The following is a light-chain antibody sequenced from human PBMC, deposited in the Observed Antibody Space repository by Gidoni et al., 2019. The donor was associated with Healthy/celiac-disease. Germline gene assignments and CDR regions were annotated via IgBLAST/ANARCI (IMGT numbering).Light chain of an antibody. CDR3: QQNYSTPQT. V-gene: IGKV1-39*01. CDR1: QSISSY. CDR2: AAS. J-gene: IGKJ1*01. Sequence: DIQMTQSPSSLSASAGDRVTITCRASQSISSYLNWYQQKPGKAPKLLIYAASSLQSGVPSRFSSRGSGTDFTLTSSSLQAEDVASYYCQQNYSTPQTFGQGTKVEIK.